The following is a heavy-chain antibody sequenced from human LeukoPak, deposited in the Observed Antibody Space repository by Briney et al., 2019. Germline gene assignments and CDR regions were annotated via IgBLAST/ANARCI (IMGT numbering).Heavy chain of an antibody. Sequence: SETLSLTCTVSGGSISSYYWSWIRQPAGKGLEWIGRIYTSGSTNYNPSLKSRVTMSVDTSKNQFSLKLSSVTAADTAVYYCARDNADYSTSYYFDYWGQGTLVTVSS. CDR2: IYTSGST. V-gene: IGHV4-4*07. J-gene: IGHJ4*02. CDR1: GGSISSYY. CDR3: ARDNADYSTSYYFDY. D-gene: IGHD4-11*01.